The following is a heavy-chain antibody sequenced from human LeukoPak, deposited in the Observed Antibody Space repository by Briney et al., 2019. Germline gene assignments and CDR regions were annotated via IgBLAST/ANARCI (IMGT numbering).Heavy chain of an antibody. CDR1: GYTFTSYG. J-gene: IGHJ5*02. V-gene: IGHV1-18*01. Sequence: ASVKVSCKASGYTFTSYGISWVRQAPGQGLEWMGWISAYNGHTNYAQKLQGRVTMTTDTSTSTAYMELRSLRSEDTAVYYCARDQIVGASIYWFDPWGQGTLVTVSS. CDR2: ISAYNGHT. D-gene: IGHD1-26*01. CDR3: ARDQIVGASIYWFDP.